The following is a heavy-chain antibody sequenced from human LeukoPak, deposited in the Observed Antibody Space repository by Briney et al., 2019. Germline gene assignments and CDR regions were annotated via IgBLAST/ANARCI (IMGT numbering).Heavy chain of an antibody. CDR3: ARDLSDCSGY. Sequence: GGSLRLSCAASGFTFSSYSMNWVRQAPGKGLEWVSSISSSSSYIYYADSVKDRFTISRDNAKNSLYLQMNSQRAEDTAVYYCARDLSDCSGYWGQGTLVTVSS. CDR1: GFTFSSYS. CDR2: ISSSSSYI. V-gene: IGHV3-21*01. D-gene: IGHD2-15*01. J-gene: IGHJ4*02.